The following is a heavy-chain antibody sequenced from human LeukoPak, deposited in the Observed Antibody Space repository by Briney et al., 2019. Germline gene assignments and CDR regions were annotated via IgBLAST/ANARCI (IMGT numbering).Heavy chain of an antibody. D-gene: IGHD6-19*01. J-gene: IGHJ4*02. CDR3: ARHVRGSGWDDY. CDR1: GGSISSYY. CDR2: IYYSGST. V-gene: IGHV4-59*08. Sequence: PSETLSLTCTVSGGSISSYYWSWIRQPPGKGLEWIGYIYYSGSTNYNPSLKSRVTISVDTSKNQFSLKLSSVTAADTAVYYCARHVRGSGWDDYWGQGTLVTVSS.